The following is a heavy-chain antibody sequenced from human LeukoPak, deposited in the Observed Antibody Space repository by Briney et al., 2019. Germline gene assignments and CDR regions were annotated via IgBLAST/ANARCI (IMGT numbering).Heavy chain of an antibody. CDR2: INHSGST. V-gene: IGHV4-34*01. J-gene: IGHJ4*02. CDR1: GGSFSGYY. D-gene: IGHD5-18*01. CDR3: ARDLRVYSYGYIDY. Sequence: SETLSLTCAVYGGSFSGYYWSWIRQPPGKGLEWIGEINHSGSTNYNPSLKSRVTISVDTSKNQFSLKLSSVTAADTAVYYCARDLRVYSYGYIDYWGQGTLVTVSS.